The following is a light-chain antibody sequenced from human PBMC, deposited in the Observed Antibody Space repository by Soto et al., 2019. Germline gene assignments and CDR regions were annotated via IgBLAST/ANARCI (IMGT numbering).Light chain of an antibody. J-gene: IGKJ1*01. Sequence: DLQMTQSPSSLSASVGDRVIITCRASQSIDSRLNWYQQKPGKAPKFLIYAASNLQSGGPSRFSASGSGTEFNLTISSLQPEDFATYYCQQSYNEPPWTFGQGTKVEIK. V-gene: IGKV1-39*01. CDR3: QQSYNEPPWT. CDR1: QSIDSR. CDR2: AAS.